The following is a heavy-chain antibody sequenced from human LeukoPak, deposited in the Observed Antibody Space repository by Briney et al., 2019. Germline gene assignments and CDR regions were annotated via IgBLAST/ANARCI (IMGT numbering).Heavy chain of an antibody. V-gene: IGHV3-23*01. Sequence: GGSLRLSCAASGFTFSSYAMSWVRQAPGKGLEWVSAISGSGGSTYYADSVKGRFTISRDNSKNTLYLQMNSLRAEDTAVYYCAKDERSTSKPVQWGGRLDAFDIWGQGTMVTVSS. J-gene: IGHJ3*02. CDR2: ISGSGGST. CDR3: AKDERSTSKPVQWGGRLDAFDI. CDR1: GFTFSSYA. D-gene: IGHD2-2*01.